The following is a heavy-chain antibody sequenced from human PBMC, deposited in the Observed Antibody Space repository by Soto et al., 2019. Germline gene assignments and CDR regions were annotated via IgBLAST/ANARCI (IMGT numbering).Heavy chain of an antibody. Sequence: ASVKVSCKASGGTFSSYAISWVRQAPGQGLEWMGGVIPIFGTANYAQKFQGRVTITADESTSTAYMELSSLRSEDTAVYYCARGKIAAAEYYCYGMDVWGQGTTVTVSS. D-gene: IGHD6-13*01. CDR3: ARGKIAAAEYYCYGMDV. V-gene: IGHV1-69*13. CDR1: GGTFSSYA. CDR2: VIPIFGTA. J-gene: IGHJ6*02.